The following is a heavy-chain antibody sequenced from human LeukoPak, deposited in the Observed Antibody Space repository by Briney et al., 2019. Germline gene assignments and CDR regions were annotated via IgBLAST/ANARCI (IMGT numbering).Heavy chain of an antibody. V-gene: IGHV3-23*01. D-gene: IGHD3-10*01. CDR2: ISGSGGST. CDR1: GFTFSSYA. Sequence: GGSLRLSCAASGFTFSSYAMSWVRQAPGKGLEWVSAISGSGGSTYYADSVKGRFTISRDNSENTLYLQMNSLRAEDTAVYYCATTNRMVRSLDPWGQGTLVTVSS. CDR3: ATTNRMVRSLDP. J-gene: IGHJ5*02.